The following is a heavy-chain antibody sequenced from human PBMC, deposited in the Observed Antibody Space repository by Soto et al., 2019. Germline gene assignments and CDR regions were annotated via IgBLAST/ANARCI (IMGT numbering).Heavy chain of an antibody. CDR1: GGSISSYY. D-gene: IGHD3-3*01. Sequence: SETRSLTCTVSGGSISSYYWSWIRQPPGKGLEWIGYIYYSGSTNYNPSLKSRVTISVDTSKNQFSLKLSSVTAADTALYYCARGGQDFGSGPFDYWGRGALDTVSS. V-gene: IGHV4-59*12. CDR2: IYYSGST. J-gene: IGHJ4*02. CDR3: ARGGQDFGSGPFDY.